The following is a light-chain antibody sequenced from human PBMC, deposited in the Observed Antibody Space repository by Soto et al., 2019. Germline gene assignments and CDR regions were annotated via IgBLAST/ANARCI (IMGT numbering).Light chain of an antibody. J-gene: IGKJ1*01. V-gene: IGKV3-20*01. CDR1: QGVSNTY. Sequence: EIVLTQSPGALSLSPGERATLSCRASQGVSNTYLAWYQQKPGQAPRLLIYGASFRATGTPDRFSGSGSGTDFTLTITRLEPEDFAVYYCQQFGGSSRTFGQGTKVDIK. CDR3: QQFGGSSRT. CDR2: GAS.